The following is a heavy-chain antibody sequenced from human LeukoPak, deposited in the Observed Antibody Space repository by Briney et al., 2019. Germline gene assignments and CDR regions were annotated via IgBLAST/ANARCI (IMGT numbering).Heavy chain of an antibody. J-gene: IGHJ3*02. CDR2: IIPIFGTA. V-gene: IGHV1-69*13. CDR1: GGTFSSYD. Sequence: ASVKVSCKASGGTFSSYDISWVRQAPGQGLEWMGGIIPIFGTANYAQKFQGRVTITADESTSTAYMELSSLRSEDTAVYYCARGAAYYDFWSGYSPHIWGQGTMVTVSS. D-gene: IGHD3-3*01. CDR3: ARGAAYYDFWSGYSPHI.